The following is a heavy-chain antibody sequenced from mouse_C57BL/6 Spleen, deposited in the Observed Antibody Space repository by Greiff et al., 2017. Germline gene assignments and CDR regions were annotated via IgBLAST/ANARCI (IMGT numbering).Heavy chain of an antibody. V-gene: IGHV1-52*01. CDR1: GYTFTSYW. CDR2: IDPSDSET. Sequence: QVHVKQPGAELVRPGSSVKLSCKASGYTFTSYWMHWVKQRPIQGLEWIGNIDPSDSETHYNQKFKDKATLTVDKSSSTAYMQLSSLTSEDSAVYYCARDYGSSYSVWGTGTTVTVSS. J-gene: IGHJ1*03. CDR3: ARDYGSSYSV. D-gene: IGHD1-1*01.